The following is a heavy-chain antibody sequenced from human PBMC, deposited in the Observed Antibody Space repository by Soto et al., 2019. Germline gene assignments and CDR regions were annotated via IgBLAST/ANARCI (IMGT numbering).Heavy chain of an antibody. CDR2: ISSSSSYI. V-gene: IGHV3-21*01. CDR3: ARDFSDPNSYDSSGYYLDV. Sequence: PGGSLRLSCAASGFTFSSYSMNWVRQAPGKGLEWVSSISSSSSYIYYADSVKGRFTISRDNAKNSLYLQMNSLRAEDTAVYYCARDFSDPNSYDSSGYYLDVWGQGTTVTVSS. J-gene: IGHJ6*02. D-gene: IGHD3-22*01. CDR1: GFTFSSYS.